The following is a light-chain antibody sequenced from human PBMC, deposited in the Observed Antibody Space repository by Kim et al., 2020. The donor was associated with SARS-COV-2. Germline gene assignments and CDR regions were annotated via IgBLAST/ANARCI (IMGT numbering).Light chain of an antibody. CDR3: MQTLQTPLT. CDR2: LGS. Sequence: DIVMTQSPLSLAVTPGEPASISCRSSQSLLNGNRYNSLDWYLQKPGQSPQLLIYLGSNRASGVPDRFSGSGSGTEFTLKISRVEAEDVGIYYCMQTLQTPLTFGGGTKVDIK. CDR1: QSLLNGNRYNS. J-gene: IGKJ4*01. V-gene: IGKV2-28*01.